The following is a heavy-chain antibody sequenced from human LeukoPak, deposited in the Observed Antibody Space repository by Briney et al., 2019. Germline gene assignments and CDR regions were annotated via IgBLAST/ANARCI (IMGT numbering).Heavy chain of an antibody. D-gene: IGHD3-22*01. J-gene: IGHJ3*02. CDR3: ARHRSRGIGYYSPGAFDI. CDR1: GYTFTGYY. Sequence: GASVKVSCKASGYTFTGYYMHWVRQAPGQGLEWMGWINPDSGGTNYAQKFQGRVTMTRDTSISTAYLQWSSLKASDTAMYYCARHRSRGIGYYSPGAFDIWGQGTVVTVSS. CDR2: INPDSGGT. V-gene: IGHV1-2*02.